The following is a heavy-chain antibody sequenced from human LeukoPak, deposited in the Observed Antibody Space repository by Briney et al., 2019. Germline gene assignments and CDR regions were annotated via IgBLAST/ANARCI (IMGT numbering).Heavy chain of an antibody. J-gene: IGHJ4*02. D-gene: IGHD6-19*01. CDR2: IYSDGSRT. CDR3: VKSPGSGWLV. Sequence: PGGSLRLSCAASGFTFSSFAMHWVRQAPGKGLEYLSAIYSDGSRTYYADSVKGRFTISRDNSKNTLYFEMSSLRVEDTAVYYCVKSPGSGWLVWGQGTLLTVSS. V-gene: IGHV3-64D*06. CDR1: GFTFSSFA.